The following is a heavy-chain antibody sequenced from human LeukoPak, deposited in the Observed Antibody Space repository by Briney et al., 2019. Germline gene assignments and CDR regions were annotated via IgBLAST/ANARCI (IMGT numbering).Heavy chain of an antibody. V-gene: IGHV1-18*01. CDR1: GYSFSRYG. CDR2: ININNANT. J-gene: IGHJ4*02. CDR3: ARDHYGGTPGY. D-gene: IGHD1-26*01. Sequence: ASVMVSCKASGYSFSRYGISWVRQVPGQGLEWMAWININNANTNYAQKLQGRVTMTTDTSTSTAYMELRSLTSDDTAVYYCARDHYGGTPGYWGQGTLVTVSS.